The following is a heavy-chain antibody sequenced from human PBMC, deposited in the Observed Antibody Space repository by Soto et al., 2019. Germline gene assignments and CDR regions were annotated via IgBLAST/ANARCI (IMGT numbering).Heavy chain of an antibody. CDR2: ISYDGSNK. CDR1: GFTFSSYG. CDR3: AKDWGVYSYVRDVYYFDY. J-gene: IGHJ4*02. Sequence: GGSLRLSCAASGFTFSSYGMHWVRQAPGKGLEWVAVISYDGSNKYYADSVKGRFTISRDNSKNTLYLQMNSLRAEDTAVYYCAKDWGVYSYVRDVYYFDYWGQGTLVTVS. D-gene: IGHD5-18*01. V-gene: IGHV3-30*18.